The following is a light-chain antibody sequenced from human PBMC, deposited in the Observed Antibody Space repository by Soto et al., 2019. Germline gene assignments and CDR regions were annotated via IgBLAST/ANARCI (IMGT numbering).Light chain of an antibody. V-gene: IGKV1-5*03. J-gene: IGKJ5*01. CDR2: KAS. CDR1: QSISSY. Sequence: DIQMTQSPSSLSASVGDRVTITCRASQSISSYLNWYQQKPGKAPKLLIYKASSLESGVPSRFSGSGSGTEFTLTISSLQPDDFATYYCQRYNSYSTFGQGTRLEIK. CDR3: QRYNSYST.